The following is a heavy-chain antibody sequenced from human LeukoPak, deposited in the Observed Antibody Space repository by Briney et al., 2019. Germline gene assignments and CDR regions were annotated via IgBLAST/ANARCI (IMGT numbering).Heavy chain of an antibody. J-gene: IGHJ4*02. CDR1: GGSFSGYY. D-gene: IGHD2-2*01. Sequence: SETLSLTXAVYGGSFSGYYWSWIRQPLGKGLEWIGEINHSGSTNYNPSLKSRVTISVDTSKNQFSLKLSSVTAADTAVYYCARGRGYCSSTSCYLVGFDYWGQGTLVTVSS. CDR2: INHSGST. V-gene: IGHV4-34*01. CDR3: ARGRGYCSSTSCYLVGFDY.